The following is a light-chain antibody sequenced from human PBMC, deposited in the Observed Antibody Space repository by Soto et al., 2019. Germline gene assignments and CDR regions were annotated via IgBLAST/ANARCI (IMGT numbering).Light chain of an antibody. Sequence: EIGLTQSPGTLSLSPGERASFSCRASQSLSSNDLAWYQQKPGQAPRLLIYGASSRASDIPDRFSGSGSGTDFTFTISRLEPEDFAVYYCQHFDSSSFSFGQGTKLEIK. CDR1: QSLSSND. CDR2: GAS. V-gene: IGKV3-20*01. CDR3: QHFDSSSFS. J-gene: IGKJ2*01.